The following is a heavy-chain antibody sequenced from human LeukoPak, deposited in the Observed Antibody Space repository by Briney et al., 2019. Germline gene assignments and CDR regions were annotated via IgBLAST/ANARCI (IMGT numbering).Heavy chain of an antibody. CDR1: GGSISSGGYY. CDR2: IYYSGST. D-gene: IGHD6-19*01. V-gene: IGHV4-31*03. J-gene: IGHJ6*02. Sequence: SETLSLTCTVSGGSISSGGYYWSWIRQHPGKGLEWIGYIYYSGSTYYNPSLKRRVTISVDTSKNQFSLKLSSVTAADTAVYYCAGEQWLGQGHYYYGMDVWGQGTTVTVSS. CDR3: AGEQWLGQGHYYYGMDV.